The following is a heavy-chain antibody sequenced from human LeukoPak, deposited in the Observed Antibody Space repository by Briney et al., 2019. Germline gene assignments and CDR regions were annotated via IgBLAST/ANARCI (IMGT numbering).Heavy chain of an antibody. CDR2: ISGDGGST. CDR1: GFTFDDYA. D-gene: IGHD3-10*01. V-gene: IGHV3-43*02. Sequence: GGSLRLSCAASGFTFDDYAMHWVRQAPGKGLEWVSLISGDGGSTYYADSVKGRSTISRDNSKNSLYLQMNSLRTEDTALYYCAKGPSGGSGYYYYYYYMDVWGKGTTVTISS. J-gene: IGHJ6*03. CDR3: AKGPSGGSGYYYYYYYMDV.